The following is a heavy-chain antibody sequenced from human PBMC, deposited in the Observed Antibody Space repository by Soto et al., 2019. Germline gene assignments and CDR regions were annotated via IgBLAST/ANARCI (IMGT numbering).Heavy chain of an antibody. CDR1: GFTFDDYA. D-gene: IGHD2-15*01. CDR2: ISWNSGSI. V-gene: IGHV3-9*01. J-gene: IGHJ6*02. Sequence: GGSLRLSCAASGFTFDDYAMHWVRQAPGKGLEWVSGISWNSGSIGYADSVKGRFTISRDNAKNSLYLQMNSLRAEDTALYYCAKDIGSLTCSHYYGMDVWGQGTTLTVSS. CDR3: AKDIGSLTCSHYYGMDV.